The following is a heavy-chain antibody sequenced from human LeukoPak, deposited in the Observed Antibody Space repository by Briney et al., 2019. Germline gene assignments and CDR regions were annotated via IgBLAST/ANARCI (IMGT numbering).Heavy chain of an antibody. D-gene: IGHD3-16*01. V-gene: IGHV3-30*18. J-gene: IGHJ4*02. Sequence: PGGSLRLSCAASGFTFSSYGMHWVRQAPGKGLEWVAVISYDGSNKYYADSVKGRFTISRDNSKNTLYLQMNSLRAEDTAVYYCAKDLGGESSDYWGQGTLVTVSS. CDR1: GFTFSSYG. CDR3: AKDLGGESSDY. CDR2: ISYDGSNK.